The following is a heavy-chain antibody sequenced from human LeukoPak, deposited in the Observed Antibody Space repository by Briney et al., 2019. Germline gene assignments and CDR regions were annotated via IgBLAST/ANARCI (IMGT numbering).Heavy chain of an antibody. J-gene: IGHJ5*02. V-gene: IGHV4-59*01. Sequence: PSETLSLTCTVSGGSISSYYWSWIRQPPGKGLEWIGYIYYSGSTNYNPSLKSRVTISVDTSKNQFSLKLSSVTAADTAVYYCARETSMVRGVNWFDPGAREPWSPSPQ. CDR2: IYYSGST. CDR3: ARETSMVRGVNWFDP. D-gene: IGHD3-10*01. CDR1: GGSISSYY.